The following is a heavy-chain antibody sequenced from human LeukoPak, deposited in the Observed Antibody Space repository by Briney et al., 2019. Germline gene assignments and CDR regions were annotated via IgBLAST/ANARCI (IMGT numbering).Heavy chain of an antibody. Sequence: TGGSLRLSCAASGFTFSSYSMNWVRQAPGKGLEWVSSINSRSSCIYYADSVKGRFTVSRGNAQNSLYLQMNSLRAEDTAVYYCAREIAGYSYGAFDYWGQGTLVTVSS. CDR3: AREIAGYSYGAFDY. CDR1: GFTFSSYS. J-gene: IGHJ4*02. V-gene: IGHV3-21*01. CDR2: INSRSSCI. D-gene: IGHD5-18*01.